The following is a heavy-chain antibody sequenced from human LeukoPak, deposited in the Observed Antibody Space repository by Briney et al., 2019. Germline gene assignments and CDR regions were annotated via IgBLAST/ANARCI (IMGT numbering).Heavy chain of an antibody. J-gene: IGHJ4*02. Sequence: ASVKVSCKASGYTFTGYYMHGVRQAPGQGLRWMGWINPNSGGTNYAQKFQGRVTMTRDTSISTAYMELSRLRSDDTAVYYCARDFSHYDILTGYHYYFDYWGQGTLVTVSS. CDR3: ARDFSHYDILTGYHYYFDY. V-gene: IGHV1-2*02. D-gene: IGHD3-9*01. CDR1: GYTFTGYY. CDR2: INPNSGGT.